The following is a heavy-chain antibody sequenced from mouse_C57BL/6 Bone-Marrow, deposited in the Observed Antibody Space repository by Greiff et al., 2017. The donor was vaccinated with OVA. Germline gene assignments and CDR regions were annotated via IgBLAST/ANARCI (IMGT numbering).Heavy chain of an antibody. CDR1: GYTFTSYW. CDR2: IDPSDSET. Sequence: QVQLQQPGAELVRPGSSVKLSCKASGYTFTSYWMHWVKQRPIQGLEWIGNIDPSDSETHYNQKFKDKATLTVDKSSSTAYMQLSSLTSEDSVVYYCARLDGYYAYFDYWGQGTTLTVSS. CDR3: ARLDGYYAYFDY. J-gene: IGHJ2*01. D-gene: IGHD2-3*01. V-gene: IGHV1-52*01.